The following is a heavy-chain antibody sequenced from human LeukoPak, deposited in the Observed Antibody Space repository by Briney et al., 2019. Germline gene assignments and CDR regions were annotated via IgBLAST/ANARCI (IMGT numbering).Heavy chain of an antibody. CDR1: GFSFSDYY. D-gene: IGHD2-2*01. CDR2: ISISATTI. CDR3: ARATSMDNYYYFYGLDV. J-gene: IGHJ6*02. Sequence: GGSLRLSCAASGFSFSDYYMTWIRRAPGKGLEWLSYISISATTIYYADSVKGRFTISRDDDKSFLYLEMSDLRVEDTAVYYCARATSMDNYYYFYGLDVWGQGTTVAVSS. V-gene: IGHV3-11*01.